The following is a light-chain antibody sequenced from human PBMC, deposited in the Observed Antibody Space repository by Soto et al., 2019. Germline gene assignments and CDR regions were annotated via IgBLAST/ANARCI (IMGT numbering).Light chain of an antibody. CDR3: QYYDNWRLS. CDR1: QSVSS. CDR2: GAS. J-gene: IGKJ4*01. Sequence: EIVVTQSPATLSVSPGDRATLSCRASQSVSSIAWYQQKPGQPPRLLIYGASRRATNIPARFSGGGSDTEFTLTISTLQSEDFAVYYCQYYDNWRLSFGGGTTVEIK. V-gene: IGKV3-15*01.